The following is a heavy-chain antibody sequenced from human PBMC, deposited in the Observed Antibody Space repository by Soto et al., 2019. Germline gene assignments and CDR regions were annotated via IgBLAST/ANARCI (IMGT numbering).Heavy chain of an antibody. CDR2: INPSGGST. CDR3: ARGDGGVRAAGTASPTHHYFDY. Sequence: ASVKVSCKASGYTFTSYYMHWVRQAPGQGLEWMGIINPSGGSTSYAQKFQGRVTMTRDTSTSTVYMELSSLRSEDTAVYYCARGDGGVRAAGTASPTHHYFDYWGQGTLVTVSS. V-gene: IGHV1-46*01. J-gene: IGHJ4*02. CDR1: GYTFTSYY. D-gene: IGHD6-13*01.